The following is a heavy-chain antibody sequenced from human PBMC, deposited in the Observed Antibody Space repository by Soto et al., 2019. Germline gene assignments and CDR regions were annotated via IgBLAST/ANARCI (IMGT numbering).Heavy chain of an antibody. CDR2: ISWKSGTT. V-gene: IGHV3-9*01. CDR1: GIIFDAYA. CDR3: GKDLGSATVTAIAY. Sequence: EVQLVESGGGLVQPGRSLRLSCAASGIIFDAYAMPWVREAPGKGLERISDISWKSGTTGYADSVKGRFTISRDNAKSSLYLQMNSLRAEDTALYYCGKDLGSATVTAIAYWGQGILVTVSS. J-gene: IGHJ4*02. D-gene: IGHD2-21*02.